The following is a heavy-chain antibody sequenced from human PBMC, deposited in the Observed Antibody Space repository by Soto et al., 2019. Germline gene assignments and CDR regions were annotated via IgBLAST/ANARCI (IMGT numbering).Heavy chain of an antibody. CDR1: GPSIGSDGYY. CDR2: IFYSGNI. J-gene: IGHJ4*02. CDR3: TREGRINKSDLDY. V-gene: IGHV4-31*03. Sequence: VQLQESGPRLVKPSQTLSLTCTVSGPSIGSDGYYWSWIRHHPGKALEWLGPIFYSGNIYYNPALLSRDKISVSSSRNQSSLELTSVTAADTAVYYCTREGRINKSDLDYWGQGTLVTVSS.